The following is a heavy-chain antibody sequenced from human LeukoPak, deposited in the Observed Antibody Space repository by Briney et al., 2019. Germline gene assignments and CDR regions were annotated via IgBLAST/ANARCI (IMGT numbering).Heavy chain of an antibody. CDR3: ASDSGGTLDY. J-gene: IGHJ4*02. D-gene: IGHD3-16*01. Sequence: GGSLRLSCAASGFTFSTYSMNWVRQAPGKGLDWVSSISGSDYIHYADSVKGRFTISRDNAKTSLYLQMSSLGAEDTAVYYCASDSGGTLDYWGQGTLVTVSS. CDR1: GFTFSTYS. CDR2: ISGSDYI. V-gene: IGHV3-21*01.